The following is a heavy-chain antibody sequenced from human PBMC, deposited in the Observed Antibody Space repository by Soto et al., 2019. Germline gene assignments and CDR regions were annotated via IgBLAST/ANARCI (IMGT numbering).Heavy chain of an antibody. V-gene: IGHV3-30-3*01. J-gene: IGHJ4*02. CDR3: ARDGYNRGGFDY. D-gene: IGHD6-25*01. CDR2: ISFDGANT. CDR1: GFTFNSYN. Sequence: QVQLVESGGGVVPPGGSLRVSCVVSGFTFNSYNMHWVRQAPGEGLEWVAVISFDGANTFYADSVKGRFTISRDTSRDTLDPQMSRLRVEDTAVYYCARDGYNRGGFDYWGQGTLVSVSS.